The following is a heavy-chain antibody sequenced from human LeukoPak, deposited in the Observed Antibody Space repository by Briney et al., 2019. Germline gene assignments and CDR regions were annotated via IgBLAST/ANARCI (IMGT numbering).Heavy chain of an antibody. D-gene: IGHD3-10*01. J-gene: IGHJ4*02. CDR3: ARGGVREIQKIDY. CDR1: GYTFTSYD. V-gene: IGHV1-8*01. CDR2: TNPDSGNT. Sequence: ASVKVSCKASGYTFTSYDINWVRQATGQGLEWMGWTNPDSGNTGFAQKFQGRIIMTRNTSISTAYMELSSLRSEDTAVYYCARGGVREIQKIDYWGQGTLVTVFS.